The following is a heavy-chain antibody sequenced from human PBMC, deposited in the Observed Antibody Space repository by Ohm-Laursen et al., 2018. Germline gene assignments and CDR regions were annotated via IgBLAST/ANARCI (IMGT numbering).Heavy chain of an antibody. J-gene: IGHJ4*02. V-gene: IGHV3-48*01. CDR2: ISSSSSTI. CDR1: GFIFSSYS. CDR3: ESNRYDSSGSPLDS. D-gene: IGHD3-22*01. Sequence: SLRLSCSASGFIFSSYSMNWVRQAPGKGLECVSYISSSSSTIYYADSVKGRFTIYRDNAKNSLYLQMNSLRAEDTAVYYCESNRYDSSGSPLDSWGQGTLVTVSS.